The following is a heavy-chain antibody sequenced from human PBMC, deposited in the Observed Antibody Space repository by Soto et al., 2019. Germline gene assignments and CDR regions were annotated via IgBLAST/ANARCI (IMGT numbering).Heavy chain of an antibody. CDR2: INHSGST. CDR1: GGSFSGYY. Sequence: SETLSLTCAVYGGSFSGYYWSWIRQPPGKGLEWIGEINHSGSTNYNPSLKSRVTISVGTSKNQFSLKLSSVTAADTAVYYCARYTAMVNKRYYYMDVWGKGTTVTVSS. J-gene: IGHJ6*03. CDR3: ARYTAMVNKRYYYMDV. D-gene: IGHD5-18*01. V-gene: IGHV4-34*01.